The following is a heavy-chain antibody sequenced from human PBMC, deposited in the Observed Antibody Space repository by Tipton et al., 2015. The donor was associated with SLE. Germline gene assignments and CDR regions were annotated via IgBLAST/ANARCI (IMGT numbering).Heavy chain of an antibody. CDR1: GFTFSSYA. CDR2: ISGSGGST. D-gene: IGHD6-19*01. Sequence: SLRLSCAASGFTFSSYAMSWVRQAPGKGLEWVSAISGSGGSTYYADSVKGRFTISRDNSKSTLYLQMNSLRAEDTAVYYCAKEKGSSGWYGDDAFDIWGQGTMVTVSS. V-gene: IGHV3-23*01. CDR3: AKEKGSSGWYGDDAFDI. J-gene: IGHJ3*02.